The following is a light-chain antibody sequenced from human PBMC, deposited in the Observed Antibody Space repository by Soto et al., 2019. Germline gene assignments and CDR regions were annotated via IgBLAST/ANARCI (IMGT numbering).Light chain of an antibody. CDR1: SSDVGRHNY. CDR2: DVN. Sequence: QAVVTQPASVSGSPGQSLTISCTGTSSDVGRHNYVSWYQQHPGKAPKLMIYDVNNRPSGVSNRFSGSKSGNTASLTISGLQAEDEADYYCSSYTGSTFVLFGGGTKLTVL. V-gene: IGLV2-14*01. CDR3: SSYTGSTFVL. J-gene: IGLJ2*01.